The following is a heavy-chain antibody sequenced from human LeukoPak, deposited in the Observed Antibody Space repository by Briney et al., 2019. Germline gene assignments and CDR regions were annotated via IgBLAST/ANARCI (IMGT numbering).Heavy chain of an antibody. Sequence: SETLSLTCAVYGGSFSGYYWSWIRQPPGKGLEWIGEINHSGSTNYNPSLKSRVTISVDTSKNQSSLKLSSVTAADTAVYYCARGRCSGGSCYLGYFQHWGQGTLVTVSS. V-gene: IGHV4-34*01. CDR3: ARGRCSGGSCYLGYFQH. J-gene: IGHJ1*01. CDR2: INHSGST. D-gene: IGHD2-15*01. CDR1: GGSFSGYY.